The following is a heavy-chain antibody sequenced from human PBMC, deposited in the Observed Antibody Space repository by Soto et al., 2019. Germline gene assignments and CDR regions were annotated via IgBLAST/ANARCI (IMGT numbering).Heavy chain of an antibody. Sequence: GASVKVSCKASGGTFSSYAISWVRQAPGQGLEWMGGIIPIFGTANYAQKFQGRVTITADESTSTAYMELSSLRSEDTAVYYCARGAGQLERLTIFDYWGQGTLVTVSS. CDR3: ARGAGQLERLTIFDY. D-gene: IGHD1-1*01. V-gene: IGHV1-69*13. CDR1: GGTFSSYA. J-gene: IGHJ4*02. CDR2: IIPIFGTA.